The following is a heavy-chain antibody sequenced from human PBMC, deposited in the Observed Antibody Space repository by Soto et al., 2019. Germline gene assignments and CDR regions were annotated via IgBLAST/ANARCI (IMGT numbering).Heavy chain of an antibody. J-gene: IGHJ6*02. CDR2: IYYSGST. CDR1: GGSISSGDYY. CDR3: ARENRLWSGYYTFDYYYGMDV. V-gene: IGHV4-30-4*01. Sequence: PSETLSLTCTVSGGSISSGDYYWSWIRQPPGKGLEWIGYIYYSGSTYYNPSLKSRVTISVDTSKNQFSLKLSSVTAADTAVYYCARENRLWSGYYTFDYYYGMDVWGQGTTVTVSS. D-gene: IGHD3-3*01.